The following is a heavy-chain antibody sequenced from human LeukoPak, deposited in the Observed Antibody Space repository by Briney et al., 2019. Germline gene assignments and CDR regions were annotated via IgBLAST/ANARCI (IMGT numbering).Heavy chain of an antibody. CDR3: ARDRDSSGLYGGADL. V-gene: IGHV3-21*03. CDR1: GFSFSFSN. J-gene: IGHJ5*02. D-gene: IGHD6-19*01. CDR2: ISSTNGHT. Sequence: LRLSCAASGFSFSFSNMNWVRHAPGKGLEWVSYISSTNGHTYYADSVNGRFTISRDTAKNSLYLQMNSLRVEDTAIYFCARDRDSSGLYGGADLWGQGVLVTVSA.